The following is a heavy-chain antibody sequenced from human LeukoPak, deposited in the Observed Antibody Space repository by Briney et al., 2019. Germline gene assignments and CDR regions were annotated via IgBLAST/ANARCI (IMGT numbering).Heavy chain of an antibody. Sequence: GGSLRLSCAASGFAFSCYGMHWVRQAPGKGLEWVAVTSYDGSTTYYADSVKGRFTVSRDNSKITLYLQMNSLRAEDTAVYYCARAGYSSTWFYFDSWGQGTLVTVSS. D-gene: IGHD6-13*01. CDR1: GFAFSCYG. J-gene: IGHJ4*02. V-gene: IGHV3-30*03. CDR2: TSYDGSTT. CDR3: ARAGYSSTWFYFDS.